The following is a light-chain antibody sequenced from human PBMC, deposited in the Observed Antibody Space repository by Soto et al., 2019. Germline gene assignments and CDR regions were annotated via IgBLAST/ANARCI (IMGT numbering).Light chain of an antibody. J-gene: IGLJ1*01. CDR2: EVS. CDR1: SSDAGTYNY. CDR3: SSYTSSSTFYV. V-gene: IGLV2-14*01. Sequence: QSVLTQPASVSGSPGQSITISCTGTSSDAGTYNYVSWYQQHPGKAPKLMIYEVSNRPSGVSNRFSGSKSGNTASLTISGLQAEDEADYYCSSYTSSSTFYVFGTGTKVTVL.